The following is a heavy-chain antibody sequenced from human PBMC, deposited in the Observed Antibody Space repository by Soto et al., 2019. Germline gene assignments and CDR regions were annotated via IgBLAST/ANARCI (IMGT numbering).Heavy chain of an antibody. CDR3: ARGVDFWSGYSRYYYYGMDV. Sequence: GGSLRLSCAASGFTFSSYSMNWVRQAPGKGLEWVSSISSSSSYIYYADSVKGRFTISRDNAKNSLYLQTNSLRAEDTAVYYCARGVDFWSGYSRYYYYGMDVWGQGTTVTVSS. CDR1: GFTFSSYS. V-gene: IGHV3-21*01. CDR2: ISSSSSYI. J-gene: IGHJ6*02. D-gene: IGHD3-3*01.